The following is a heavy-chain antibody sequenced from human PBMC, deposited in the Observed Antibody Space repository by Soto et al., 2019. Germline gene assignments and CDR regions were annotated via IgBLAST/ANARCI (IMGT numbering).Heavy chain of an antibody. J-gene: IGHJ4*02. CDR3: AKSGSGWHHDY. Sequence: EVQLLESGGGLVQPGGSLGLSCAASGFTFSTYAMSWVRQAPGKGLEWVSTISDSGGTTFYADSVKGRFTISRDNSKITLYLQMNSLRAEDTAVYYCAKSGSGWHHDYWGQGTLVTVSS. CDR2: ISDSGGTT. V-gene: IGHV3-23*01. D-gene: IGHD6-19*01. CDR1: GFTFSTYA.